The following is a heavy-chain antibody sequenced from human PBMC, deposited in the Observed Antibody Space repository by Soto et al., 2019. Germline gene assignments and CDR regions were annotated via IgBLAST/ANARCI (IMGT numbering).Heavy chain of an antibody. Sequence: PSETLSLTCTVSGGSISRYYWSWIRQPPGKGLEWIGHIYYSGSTYYNPSLKSRAGISVDSSKRQVSLKLTSVTAADTAVYFCARILMNYYRLDYWGQGALVTVYS. V-gene: IGHV4-30-4*01. CDR2: IYYSGST. CDR1: GGSISRYY. D-gene: IGHD3-10*01. J-gene: IGHJ4*02. CDR3: ARILMNYYRLDY.